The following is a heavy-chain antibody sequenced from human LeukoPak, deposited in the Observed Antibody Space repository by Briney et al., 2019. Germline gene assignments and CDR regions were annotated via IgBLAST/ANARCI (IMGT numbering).Heavy chain of an antibody. Sequence: SVKVSCKASGGTFSSYAISWVRQAPGQGLEWMGGIVPIFGTANYAQKFQGRVTITTDESTSTAYMELSSLKSEDTAVYYCARDREAGSSWTFDYWGQGTLVTVSS. V-gene: IGHV1-69*05. CDR1: GGTFSSYA. D-gene: IGHD6-13*01. J-gene: IGHJ4*02. CDR2: IVPIFGTA. CDR3: ARDREAGSSWTFDY.